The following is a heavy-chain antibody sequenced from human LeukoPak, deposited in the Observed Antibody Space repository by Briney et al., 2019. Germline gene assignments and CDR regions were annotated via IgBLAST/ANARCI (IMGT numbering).Heavy chain of an antibody. Sequence: PGGSLRLSCAASGFTFSSYGLHWVRQAPGKGLEWVAFIPDDGSNKYYADSVKGRFTISRDNSKNTIYLQMNSLRAEDTAVYYCAKRSDYCSSTTCSYFHYWGQGTLVTVSS. D-gene: IGHD2-2*01. V-gene: IGHV3-30*02. CDR2: IPDDGSNK. J-gene: IGHJ4*02. CDR1: GFTFSSYG. CDR3: AKRSDYCSSTTCSYFHY.